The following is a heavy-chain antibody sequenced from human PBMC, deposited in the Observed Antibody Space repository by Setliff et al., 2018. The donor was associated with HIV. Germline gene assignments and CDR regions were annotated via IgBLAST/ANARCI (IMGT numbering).Heavy chain of an antibody. J-gene: IGHJ3*01. CDR1: GYTFTGYY. D-gene: IGHD2-8*01. CDR2: INPNSGGT. Sequence: ASVKVSCKASGYTFTGYYMHWVRQAPGQGLEWMGRINPNSGGTNYARKFQGRVTMTRDTSSSTAYMELSRLRSDDTAVYYCATKVYCTNGVCLDAFDLWGQGTMVTVSS. V-gene: IGHV1-2*06. CDR3: ATKVYCTNGVCLDAFDL.